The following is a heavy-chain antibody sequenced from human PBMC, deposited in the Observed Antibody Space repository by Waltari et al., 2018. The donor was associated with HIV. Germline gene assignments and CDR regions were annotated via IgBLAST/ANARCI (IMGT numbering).Heavy chain of an antibody. CDR2: IYHSGST. D-gene: IGHD4-17*01. CDR1: GGPISSSNW. CDR3: ARDPNDYGDYVSFGWFDP. J-gene: IGHJ5*02. V-gene: IGHV4-4*02. Sequence: QVQLQESGPGLVKPSGTLSLTCAVSGGPISSSNWWSWVRQPPGKGLEWIGEIYHSGSTNYNPSLKSRVTISVDKSKNQFSLKLSSVTAADTAVYYCARDPNDYGDYVSFGWFDPWGQGTLVTVSS.